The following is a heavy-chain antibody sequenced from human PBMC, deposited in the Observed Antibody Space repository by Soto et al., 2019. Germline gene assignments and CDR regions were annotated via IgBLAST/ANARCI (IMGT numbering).Heavy chain of an antibody. CDR3: ARAVSGSWYFDY. Sequence: GGSLRLSCAASGFTFSDYSMNWVRQAPGKGLEWVSSISSSSSYIYYADSVKGRFTISRDNAKNSLYLQMNSLRAEDTAVYYCARAVSGSWYFDYWGQGSLVTVSS. CDR1: GFTFSDYS. CDR2: ISSSSSYI. V-gene: IGHV3-21*01. D-gene: IGHD6-19*01. J-gene: IGHJ4*02.